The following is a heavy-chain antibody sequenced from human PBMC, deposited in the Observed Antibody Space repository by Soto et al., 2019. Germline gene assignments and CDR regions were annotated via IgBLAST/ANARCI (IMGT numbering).Heavy chain of an antibody. V-gene: IGHV4-39*01. CDR2: IYYSGTT. J-gene: IGHJ6*03. CDR3: ARHHTLNYDFCRGLDASHKKGYYMDV. CDR1: GGSISSSSFY. Sequence: SETLSLTCTVSGGSISSSSFYWAWIRLPPGKGLEWIGSIYYSGTTYYNPSLKSPVTISVDTSKNQFSLKLSSVTAADTAVHYCARHHTLNYDFCRGLDASHKKGYYMDVWGKGHTVTVSS. D-gene: IGHD3-3*01.